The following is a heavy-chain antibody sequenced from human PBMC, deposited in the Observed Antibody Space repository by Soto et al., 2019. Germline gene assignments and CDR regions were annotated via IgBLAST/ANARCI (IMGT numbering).Heavy chain of an antibody. D-gene: IGHD3-10*01. CDR3: AKDSRVRTVASNYNFDY. J-gene: IGHJ4*02. V-gene: IGHV3-23*01. Sequence: PGGSLRLSCAASGFTFSNYAMSWVRQAPGKGLEWVSGLSGSGGTTYYADSVKGRFTISRDNSKNTLYLQMNGLRAEDTALYYCAKDSRVRTVASNYNFDYWGRGTLVTVSS. CDR1: GFTFSNYA. CDR2: LSGSGGTT.